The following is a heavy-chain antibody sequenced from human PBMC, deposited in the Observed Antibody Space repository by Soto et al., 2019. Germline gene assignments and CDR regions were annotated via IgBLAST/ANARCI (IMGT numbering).Heavy chain of an antibody. Sequence: LSLTCTVSGGSISSGGYYWSWIRQHPGKGLEWIGYIYYSGSTYYNPSLKSRVTISVDTSKNQFSLKLSSVTAADTAVYYCARAVVVVVAATHIDYWGQGTLVTVSS. CDR1: GGSISSGGYY. CDR2: IYYSGST. J-gene: IGHJ4*02. V-gene: IGHV4-31*03. CDR3: ARAVVVVVAATHIDY. D-gene: IGHD2-15*01.